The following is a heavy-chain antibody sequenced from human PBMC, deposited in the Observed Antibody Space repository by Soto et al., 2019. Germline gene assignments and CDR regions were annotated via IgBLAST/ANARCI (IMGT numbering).Heavy chain of an antibody. CDR3: ARDDGGSNYYYCGMDV. D-gene: IGHD4-4*01. CDR1: GGSVSSGSYY. CDR2: IYYSGST. J-gene: IGHJ6*02. V-gene: IGHV4-61*01. Sequence: QVQLQESGPGLVKPSETLSLTCTVSGGSVSSGSYYWSWIRQPPGKGLEWIGYIYYSGSTNYNPHTMLPVTPSLDTSKHQSSLEQSPATAADTAVYYCARDDGGSNYYYCGMDVWGQGTTVTVSS.